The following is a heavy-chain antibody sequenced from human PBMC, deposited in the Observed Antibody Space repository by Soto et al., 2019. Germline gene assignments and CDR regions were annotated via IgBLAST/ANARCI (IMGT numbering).Heavy chain of an antibody. V-gene: IGHV1-8*01. Sequence: ASALLSCPASGYSFPSDDTNWVRQEPGQLLEWMGWVNPNSGNTGYAQKFQGRVTMTRNTSISTAYMELSSLRSEDTAVYYWARGPHIAARPVIAWFDPWGQGTLVTVSS. CDR3: ARGPHIAARPVIAWFDP. D-gene: IGHD6-6*01. CDR2: VNPNSGNT. J-gene: IGHJ5*02. CDR1: GYSFPSDD.